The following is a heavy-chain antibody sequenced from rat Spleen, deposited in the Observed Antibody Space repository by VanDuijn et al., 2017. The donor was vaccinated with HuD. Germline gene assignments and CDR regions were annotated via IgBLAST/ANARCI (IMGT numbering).Heavy chain of an antibody. J-gene: IGHJ2*01. V-gene: IGHV5-20*01. CDR1: GFTFSAFY. D-gene: IGHD1-12*02. Sequence: EVQLVESGGGLMQPGRSLKLSCAASGFTFSAFYMAWVRQAPWKNLEWVASISYEGSNTYYGDSVKGRFTISKDSAKSTLFLQMDSLRSEDTATYYCTTDTFYDGTYYPGGFDYWGQGVMVTVSS. CDR3: TTDTFYDGTYYPGGFDY. CDR2: ISYEGSNT.